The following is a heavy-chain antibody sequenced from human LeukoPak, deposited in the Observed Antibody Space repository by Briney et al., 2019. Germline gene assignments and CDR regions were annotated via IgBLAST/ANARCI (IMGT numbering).Heavy chain of an antibody. CDR2: IYPGDSDT. CDR1: GYSFTSYW. Sequence: GESLKISCKGSGYSFTSYWIGWVRQMPGKGLEWMGIIYPGDSDTRYSPSFQGQVTVSADKSISTAYLQWDTLEASDTAMYYCASEYCSGGNCYFDYWGQGTLVTVSS. D-gene: IGHD2-15*01. CDR3: ASEYCSGGNCYFDY. V-gene: IGHV5-51*01. J-gene: IGHJ4*02.